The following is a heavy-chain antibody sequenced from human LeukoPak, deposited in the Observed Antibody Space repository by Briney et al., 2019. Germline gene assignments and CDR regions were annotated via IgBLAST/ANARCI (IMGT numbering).Heavy chain of an antibody. D-gene: IGHD6-13*01. CDR3: ARDRRKQPPYYYYYMDV. Sequence: GGSLRLSCAASGFTFSSYWMTWVRQAPGKGLEWVANIKQDGSEKYYVDSVKGRLTISRDNAKNSLYLQMNSLRAEDTAVYYCARDRRKQPPYYYYYMDVWGKGTTVTVSS. J-gene: IGHJ6*03. CDR1: GFTFSSYW. V-gene: IGHV3-7*01. CDR2: IKQDGSEK.